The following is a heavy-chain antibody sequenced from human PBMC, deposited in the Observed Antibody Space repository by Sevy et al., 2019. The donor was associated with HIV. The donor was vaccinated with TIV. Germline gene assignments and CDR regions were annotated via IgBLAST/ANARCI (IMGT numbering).Heavy chain of an antibody. CDR1: GDSISGYY. CDR2: IYYNGRT. Sequence: SETLSLTCTVSGDSISGYYWSWIRQSPGKGLQWIGYIYYNGRTNYDPSLKSRVIISTDTSKNQLSLKLSSVTAADTAIYYCARAAANYYYAMDVWGQGTTVTVSS. V-gene: IGHV4-59*01. J-gene: IGHJ6*02. CDR3: ARAAANYYYAMDV.